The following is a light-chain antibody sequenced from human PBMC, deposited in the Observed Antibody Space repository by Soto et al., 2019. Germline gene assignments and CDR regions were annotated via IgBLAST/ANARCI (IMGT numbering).Light chain of an antibody. CDR1: QSVSSY. V-gene: IGKV3-20*01. CDR3: QQYGSSGT. J-gene: IGKJ1*01. Sequence: IVLTQSPATLSLSPGERATLSCRASQSVSSYLAWYQQKPGQAPSLLIYGASNRATGIPDRFSGSGSGTEFTLTISRLEPEDSAVYYCQQYGSSGTFGQGTKVDIK. CDR2: GAS.